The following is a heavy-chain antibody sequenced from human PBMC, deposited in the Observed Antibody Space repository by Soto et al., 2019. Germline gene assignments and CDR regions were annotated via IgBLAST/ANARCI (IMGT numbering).Heavy chain of an antibody. CDR1: GFTFSGYS. D-gene: IGHD2-2*01. Sequence: GGSLRLSCAASGFTFSGYSMNWVRQAPGKRLEWVAYISTYRTTIYYADSVKGRFTVSRDNVKNSLSLQMNSLRDEDTAVYYCTRYPGDYWGQGTLVTVSS. J-gene: IGHJ4*02. CDR3: TRYPGDY. V-gene: IGHV3-48*02. CDR2: ISTYRTTI.